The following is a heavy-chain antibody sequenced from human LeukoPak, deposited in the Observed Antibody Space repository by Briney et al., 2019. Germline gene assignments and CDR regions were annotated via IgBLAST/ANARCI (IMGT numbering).Heavy chain of an antibody. D-gene: IGHD3-10*01. V-gene: IGHV3-11*01. J-gene: IGHJ5*01. CDR2: ISSSGSTI. CDR1: GFTFSDYY. Sequence: PGGSLRLSCAASGFTFSDYYMSWIRQAPGKGLEWVSYISSSGSTIYYADSVKGRFTISRDNAKNSLYLQMNSLRAEDTAVYYCASCLSPAVGWFDYWGQGTLVTVSS. CDR3: ASCLSPAVGWFDY.